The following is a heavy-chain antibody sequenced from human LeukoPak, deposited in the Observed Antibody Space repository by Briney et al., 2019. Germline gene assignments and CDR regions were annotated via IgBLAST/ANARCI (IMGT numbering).Heavy chain of an antibody. CDR1: GYTFTSYG. CDR2: ISAYNGNT. Sequence: VASVKVSCKASGYTFTSYGISWVRQAPGQGLEWMGWISAYNGNTDYAQKLQGRVTMTTDTSTSTAYMELRSLRSDDTAMYYCARVGEYCTSTSCHDSWGQGTLVTVSS. V-gene: IGHV1-18*01. J-gene: IGHJ4*02. CDR3: ARVGEYCTSTSCHDS. D-gene: IGHD2-2*01.